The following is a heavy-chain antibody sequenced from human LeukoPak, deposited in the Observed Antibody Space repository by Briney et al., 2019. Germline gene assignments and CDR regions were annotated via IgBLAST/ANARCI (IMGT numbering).Heavy chain of an antibody. V-gene: IGHV3-23*01. CDR2: ISGSGGST. Sequence: GGSLRLSCAASGFTFSSYAMSWVRQAPGKGLEWVSAISGSGGSTYYADSVKGRFTISRDNSKNTLYLQMNSLRAEDMAVYYCAKDAYYDSSGYTAAFDIWGQGTMVTVSS. J-gene: IGHJ3*02. CDR1: GFTFSSYA. CDR3: AKDAYYDSSGYTAAFDI. D-gene: IGHD3-22*01.